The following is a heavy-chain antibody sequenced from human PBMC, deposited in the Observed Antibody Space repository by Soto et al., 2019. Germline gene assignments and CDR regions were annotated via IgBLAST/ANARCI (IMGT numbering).Heavy chain of an antibody. CDR1: GYTFTSYG. V-gene: IGHV1-18*04. CDR2: ISPYSGET. D-gene: IGHD6-19*01. CDR3: ARGPVAGSDF. Sequence: ASVKVSCKASGYTFTSYGIVWVRQAPGQGLEWMGWISPYSGETRYAEKFQDRVTLTTDTSTKTAYMDLRNLKSDDTAVYWSARGPVAGSDFWGQGTLVTVSS. J-gene: IGHJ4*02.